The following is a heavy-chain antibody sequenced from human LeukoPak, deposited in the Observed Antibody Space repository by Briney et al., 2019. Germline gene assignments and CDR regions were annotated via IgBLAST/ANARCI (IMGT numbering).Heavy chain of an antibody. D-gene: IGHD6-19*01. J-gene: IGHJ4*02. CDR1: GFTFSSFA. CDR3: AKDTPLTTCTSGWSSNSFDY. V-gene: IGHV3-23*01. CDR2: ITGGSGAK. Sequence: GGSLLVSCTVSGFTFSSFAMSWVRPAPGKGLEWVSTITGGSGAKYYADSVKGRFIISRDNSKDTLYLQMHSLRAEDTAVYFCAKDTPLTTCTSGWSSNSFDYWGQGTLVAVSS.